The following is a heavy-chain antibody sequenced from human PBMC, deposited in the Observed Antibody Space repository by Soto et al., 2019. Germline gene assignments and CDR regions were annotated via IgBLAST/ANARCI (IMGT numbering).Heavy chain of an antibody. J-gene: IGHJ4*02. CDR1: GFTFSSYG. CDR2: IWYDGSNK. V-gene: IGHV3-33*01. D-gene: IGHD3-10*01. Sequence: QVQLVESGGGVVQPGRSLRLSCAASGFTFSSYGMHWVRQAPGKGLEWVAVIWYDGSNKYYADSVKGRFTISRDNSKNTLYLQMNSLRAEDTAVYYCARAGGRGVTRDYWGQGTLVTVSS. CDR3: ARAGGRGVTRDY.